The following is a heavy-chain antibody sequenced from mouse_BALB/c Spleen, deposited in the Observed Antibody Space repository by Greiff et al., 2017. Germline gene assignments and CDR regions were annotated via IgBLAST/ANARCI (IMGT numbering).Heavy chain of an antibody. CDR1: GYTFTSYW. CDR3: ARGGVRRGGYYAMGY. CDR2: IDPSDSYT. J-gene: IGHJ4*01. D-gene: IGHD2-14*01. Sequence: QVQLQQPGAELVKPGASVKLSCKASGYTFTSYWMHWVKQRPGQGLEWIGEIDPSDSYTNYNQKFKGKATLTVDKSSSTAYMQLSSLTSEDSAVYYCARGGVRRGGYYAMGYWGQGTSVTVSS. V-gene: IGHV1-69*02.